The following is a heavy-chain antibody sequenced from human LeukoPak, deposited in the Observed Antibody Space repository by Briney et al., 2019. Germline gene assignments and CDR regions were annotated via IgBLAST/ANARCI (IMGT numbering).Heavy chain of an antibody. D-gene: IGHD6-13*01. CDR2: ISYDGSNK. J-gene: IGHJ5*02. V-gene: IGHV3-30*18. CDR3: AKDWTSIAAAGPLGDWFDP. CDR1: GFTFSSYG. Sequence: PGGSLRLSCAASGFTFSSYGMHWVRQAPGKGLEWVAVISYDGSNKYYADSAKVRFTISRDNSKNTLYLQMNSLRAEDTAVYYCAKDWTSIAAAGPLGDWFDPWGQGTLVTVSS.